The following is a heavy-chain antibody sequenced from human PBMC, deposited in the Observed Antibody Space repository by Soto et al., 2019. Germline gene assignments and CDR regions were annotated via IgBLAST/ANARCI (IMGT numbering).Heavy chain of an antibody. J-gene: IGHJ6*02. CDR1: GYTFTAYY. D-gene: IGHD3-10*01. V-gene: IGHV1-2*02. CDR2: INPKFGDT. Sequence: QVQLVQSGAEVKEPGDSVRVSCEASGYTFTAYYIHWVRQAPGQGLEWMGWINPKFGDTTYAQDFQGRVSMTRDMATSTVYMELSRLTSDDRAEYDCARNLDYYYGPGSGNGDCFWGQGTTVTV. CDR3: ARNLDYYYGPGSGNGDCF.